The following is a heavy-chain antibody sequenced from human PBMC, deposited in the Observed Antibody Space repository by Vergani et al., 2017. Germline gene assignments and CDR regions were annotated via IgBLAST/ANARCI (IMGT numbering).Heavy chain of an antibody. CDR3: AKDLAAHRGDAFEI. Sequence: EVQLVESGGGLVQPGRSLRLSCAASGFTFDDYAMHWVRQAPGKGLEWVSGISWNSGSIGYADSVKGRFTISRDNAKNSLYLQMDSLRPEDTAFYFCAKDLAAHRGDAFEIWGQGTKVTVSS. V-gene: IGHV3-9*01. CDR1: GFTFDDYA. D-gene: IGHD1-14*01. J-gene: IGHJ3*02. CDR2: ISWNSGSI.